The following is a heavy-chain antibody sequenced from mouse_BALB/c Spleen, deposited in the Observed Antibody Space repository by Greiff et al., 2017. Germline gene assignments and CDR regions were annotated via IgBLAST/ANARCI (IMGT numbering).Heavy chain of an antibody. CDR1: GYTFTSYW. Sequence: VQLQQSAAELARPGASVKMSCKASGYTFTSYWMHWVKQRPGQGLEWIGYINPSTGYTEYNQKFKDKATLTADKSSSTAYMQLSSLTSEDSAVYYCARTGFAYWGQGTLVTVSA. CDR3: ARTGFAY. CDR2: INPSTGYT. V-gene: IGHV1-4*02. J-gene: IGHJ3*01.